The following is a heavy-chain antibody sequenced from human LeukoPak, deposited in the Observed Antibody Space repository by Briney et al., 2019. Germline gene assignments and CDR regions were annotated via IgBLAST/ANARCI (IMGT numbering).Heavy chain of an antibody. D-gene: IGHD3-16*01. Sequence: GGSLRLSCAASGFTFSSYAMHWVRQAPGKGLEWVANMNQDGSAKGYVDSVKGRFTISRDNARNSLYLQMSSLRPEDTAVYYCATYTHWVAGDVWGQGTTVTVSS. CDR2: MNQDGSAK. CDR3: ATYTHWVAGDV. J-gene: IGHJ6*02. V-gene: IGHV3-7*01. CDR1: GFTFSSYA.